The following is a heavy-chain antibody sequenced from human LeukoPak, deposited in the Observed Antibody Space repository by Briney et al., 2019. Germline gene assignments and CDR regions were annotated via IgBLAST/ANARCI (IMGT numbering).Heavy chain of an antibody. CDR3: ASFAAAAGTDYAFDI. J-gene: IGHJ3*02. V-gene: IGHV1-8*01. CDR1: GYTFTSYD. D-gene: IGHD6-13*01. Sequence: ASVKVSCKASGYTFTSYDINWVRQAPGQGLEWMGWMNPNSGNTGYAQKFQGRVSMTRDTSTSTAYMELSSLTSEDTAVYYCASFAAAAGTDYAFDIWGQGTMVTVSS. CDR2: MNPNSGNT.